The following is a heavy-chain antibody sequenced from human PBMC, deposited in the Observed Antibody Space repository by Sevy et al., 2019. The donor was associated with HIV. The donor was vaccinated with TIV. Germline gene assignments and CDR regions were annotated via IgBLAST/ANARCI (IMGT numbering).Heavy chain of an antibody. D-gene: IGHD1-26*01. Sequence: GGSLRLSCAASGFNIRTHWMLWVRQAPGKGLEWVANINEDGSTKYYLDSVKGRFTISRDNAENSVFLQMNSLRVEDTAVYYCVRALLKADSLWGQGTLVPVSS. CDR2: INEDGSTK. J-gene: IGHJ4*02. V-gene: IGHV3-7*01. CDR1: GFNIRTHW. CDR3: VRALLKADSL.